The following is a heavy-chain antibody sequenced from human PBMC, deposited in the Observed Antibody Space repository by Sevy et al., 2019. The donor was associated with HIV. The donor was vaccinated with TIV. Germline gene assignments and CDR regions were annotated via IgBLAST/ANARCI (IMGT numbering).Heavy chain of an antibody. J-gene: IGHJ4*02. V-gene: IGHV4-59*01. CDR1: GGSISSYY. Sequence: SEALSLTCTVSGGSISSYYWSWIRQPPGKGLEWIGYIYYSGSTNYNPSLKSRVTISVDTSKNQFSLKLSSVTAADTAVYYCASYIMITFGGVFDYWGQGTLVTVSS. CDR2: IYYSGST. D-gene: IGHD3-16*01. CDR3: ASYIMITFGGVFDY.